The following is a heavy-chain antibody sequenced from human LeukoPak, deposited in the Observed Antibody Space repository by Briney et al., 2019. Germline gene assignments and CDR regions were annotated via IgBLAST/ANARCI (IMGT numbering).Heavy chain of an antibody. J-gene: IGHJ4*02. V-gene: IGHV4-59*12. CDR2: ISSSGSI. CDR1: GGSISGYY. D-gene: IGHD3-9*01. CDR3: AREEGRAGYNDY. Sequence: SEALSLTCTVSGGSISGYYWSWIRQPPGKGLEWKGLEWIGYISSSGSINYNPSLKSRVTISVDKSKNQFSLKLSSVTAADTAVYYCAREEGRAGYNDYWGQGTLVTVSS.